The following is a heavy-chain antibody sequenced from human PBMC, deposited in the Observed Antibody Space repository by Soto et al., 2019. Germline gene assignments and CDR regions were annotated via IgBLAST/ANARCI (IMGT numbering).Heavy chain of an antibody. Sequence: SVKVSCKASGGTFSSYAISWVRQAPGQGLEWMGGIIPIFGTANYAQKFQGRVTITADKSTSTAYMELSSLRSEDTAVYYCARTSVGYSSSTYYFDYWGQGTLVTVSS. CDR1: GGTFSSYA. J-gene: IGHJ4*02. CDR3: ARTSVGYSSSTYYFDY. D-gene: IGHD6-6*01. CDR2: IIPIFGTA. V-gene: IGHV1-69*06.